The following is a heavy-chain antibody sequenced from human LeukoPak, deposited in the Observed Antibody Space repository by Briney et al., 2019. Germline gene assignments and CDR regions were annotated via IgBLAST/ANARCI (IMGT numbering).Heavy chain of an antibody. CDR2: ISSNGGST. V-gene: IGHV3-64*01. J-gene: IGHJ4*02. D-gene: IGHD2-2*02. CDR3: ARDACSSTSCHNPAY. CDR1: GFTFSSYA. Sequence: GGSLRLSCAASGFTFSSYAMHWVRQAPGKGLEYVSAISSNGGSTYYANSVKGRFTISRDNSKNTLYLQMGSLRAEDMAVYYCARDACSSTSCHNPAYWGQGTLVTVSS.